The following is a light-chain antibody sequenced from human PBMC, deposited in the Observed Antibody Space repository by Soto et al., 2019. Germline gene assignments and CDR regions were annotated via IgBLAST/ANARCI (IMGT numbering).Light chain of an antibody. Sequence: DIQMTQSPSSVSASVGDRVRITCRASQVSSSWLAWYQQKPGKAPKVLIYAASSLQSGVPSRFSGSGSGTDFTLTISSLQPEDFATYYCQQANSFFRVTFGPGTKVDIK. CDR1: QVSSSW. CDR2: AAS. J-gene: IGKJ3*01. V-gene: IGKV1-12*01. CDR3: QQANSFFRVT.